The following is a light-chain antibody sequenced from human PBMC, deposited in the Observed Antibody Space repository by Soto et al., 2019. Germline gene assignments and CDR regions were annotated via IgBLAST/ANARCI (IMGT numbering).Light chain of an antibody. CDR2: GPS. J-gene: IGKJ2*01. V-gene: IGKV3-15*01. Sequence: ILMTQSPATLPVSSGETPTLSCRAIQNLSRNLAWSQPRPGQAPSLLIRGPSTRATGVPASFSGSGSGTAFTLIISSLQSEDFAVYYCQQYDRWPHTVGQGTKLQIK. CDR3: QQYDRWPHT. CDR1: QNLSRN.